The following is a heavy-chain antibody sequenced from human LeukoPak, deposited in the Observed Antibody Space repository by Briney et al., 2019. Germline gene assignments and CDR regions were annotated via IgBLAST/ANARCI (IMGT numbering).Heavy chain of an antibody. CDR3: ARDHHDVLTAYYSNYYNYYYMDV. Sequence: QPGGSLRLSCVASGFTFSSYWMSWVRQAPGKGLEWVANIKEDGSEKYYVDSVRGRFTLSRDNAENSLYLQMNSLRAEDTAVYYCARDHHDVLTAYYSNYYNYYYMDVWGKGTTVTVSS. D-gene: IGHD3-9*01. CDR1: GFTFSSYW. J-gene: IGHJ6*03. CDR2: IKEDGSEK. V-gene: IGHV3-7*01.